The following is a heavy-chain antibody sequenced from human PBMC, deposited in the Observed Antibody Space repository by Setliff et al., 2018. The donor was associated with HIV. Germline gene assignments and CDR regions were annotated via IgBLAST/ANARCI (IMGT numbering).Heavy chain of an antibody. J-gene: IGHJ6*03. V-gene: IGHV3-30*02. CDR3: AKGTYYDLLTAYYLSDYYMDV. CDR1: GFTFSDYG. CDR2: IYYDGTNK. Sequence: GESLKISCAASGFTFSDYGMHWVRQTPGKGLEWVAVIYYDGTNKYYADSVKGRFTISRDNSKNTLFLQMNSLRVDDTAVYYCAKGTYYDLLTAYYLSDYYMDVWGKGTTVTVSS. D-gene: IGHD3-9*01.